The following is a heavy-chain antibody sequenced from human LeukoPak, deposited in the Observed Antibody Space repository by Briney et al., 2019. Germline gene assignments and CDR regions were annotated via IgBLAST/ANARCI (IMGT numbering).Heavy chain of an antibody. Sequence: GGSLRLSCAASGFTFSDYYLSWIRQAPGKGLEWVSYISFSGSTIFYADSVKGRFTISRDNAKNSLYLQMNSLRAEDTAVYYCARDSRWYDAFDIWGQGTMVTVSS. CDR3: ARDSRWYDAFDI. D-gene: IGHD6-13*01. V-gene: IGHV3-11*04. CDR2: ISFSGSTI. J-gene: IGHJ3*02. CDR1: GFTFSDYY.